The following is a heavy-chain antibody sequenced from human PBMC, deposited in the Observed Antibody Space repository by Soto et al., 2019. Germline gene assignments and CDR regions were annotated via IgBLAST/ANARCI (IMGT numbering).Heavy chain of an antibody. CDR1: GFSLSNARMS. CDR2: IFSNDAK. Sequence: SGPTLVNPTETLTLTYTVSGFSLSNARMSASWIRQPPGKALEWLAHIFSNDAKSYSASLKSRLTISKDTSKSQVVLTMTNMDPVDTATYYCARIRGWGWLGPNDYWGQGTLVTVSS. J-gene: IGHJ4*02. V-gene: IGHV2-26*01. D-gene: IGHD3-10*01. CDR3: ARIRGWGWLGPNDY.